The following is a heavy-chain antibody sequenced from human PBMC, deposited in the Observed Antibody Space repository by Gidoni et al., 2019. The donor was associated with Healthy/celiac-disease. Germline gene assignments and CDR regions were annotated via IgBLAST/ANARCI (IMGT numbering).Heavy chain of an antibody. V-gene: IGHV3-30*18. Sequence: QVQLVESGGGVVQPGRSLRLSCAASGFTFSSYGMHWVRQAPGKGLEGVAVISYDGSNKYYADSVKGRFTISRDNSKNTLYLQMNSLRAEDTAVYYCAKIPAGGTGNAEYFDLWGRGTLVTVSS. CDR3: AKIPAGGTGNAEYFDL. D-gene: IGHD2-2*01. CDR2: ISYDGSNK. CDR1: GFTFSSYG. J-gene: IGHJ2*01.